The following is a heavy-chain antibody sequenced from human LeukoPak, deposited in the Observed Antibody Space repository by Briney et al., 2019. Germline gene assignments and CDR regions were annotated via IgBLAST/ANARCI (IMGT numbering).Heavy chain of an antibody. D-gene: IGHD6-19*01. CDR3: ARVQRIAVPN. CDR2: ISYDGSNK. CDR1: GFTFSSYA. J-gene: IGHJ4*02. V-gene: IGHV3-30-3*01. Sequence: PGGSLRLSCAASGFTFSSYAMHWVRQAPGKGLEWVAVISYDGSNKYYADSVKGRFTISRDNSKNTLYLQMNSLRAEDTAVYYCARVQRIAVPNWGQGTLVTVSS.